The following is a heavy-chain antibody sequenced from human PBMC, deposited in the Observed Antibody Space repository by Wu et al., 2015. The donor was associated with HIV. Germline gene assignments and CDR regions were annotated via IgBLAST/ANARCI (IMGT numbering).Heavy chain of an antibody. J-gene: IGHJ5*02. CDR1: GYTFTDYN. CDR2: INANSGRT. V-gene: IGHV1-2*02. D-gene: IGHD3-9*01. Sequence: QVQLVQSGAEMKKPGASVKVSCTASGYTFTDYNVHWVRQVPGQGLQWMGNINANSGRTNYAENFQGRVAMTRDTSVNTVYLELETLTSDDTALYFCARGDRFYAILTGYSKNWFDPWGPGEPWSASPQ. CDR3: ARGDRFYAILTGYSKNWFDP.